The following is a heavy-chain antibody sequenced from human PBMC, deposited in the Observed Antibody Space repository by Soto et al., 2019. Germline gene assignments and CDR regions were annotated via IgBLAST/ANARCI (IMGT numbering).Heavy chain of an antibody. CDR2: IYHSGST. CDR1: GGSISSSNW. Sequence: QVQLQESGPGLVKPSGTLSLTCVVSGGSISSSNWWSWVRQPPGKGLEWIGEIYHSGSTNYNPSLKGRVTRSVDKSKNQFSLKLSSVTAADTDVYYCARDRWDCSRTSCSGDGMDVWGQGTTVTVSS. D-gene: IGHD2-2*01. V-gene: IGHV4-4*02. CDR3: ARDRWDCSRTSCSGDGMDV. J-gene: IGHJ6*02.